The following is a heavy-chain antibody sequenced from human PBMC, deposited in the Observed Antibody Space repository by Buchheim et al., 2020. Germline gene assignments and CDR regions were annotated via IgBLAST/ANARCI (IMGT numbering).Heavy chain of an antibody. V-gene: IGHV3-30*04. Sequence: QVQLVESGGGVVQPGRSLRLSCAASGFTFSSYAMHWVRQAPGKGLEWVAVISYDGSNKYYADSVKGRFTISRDNSKNTLYLQMNSLRAEDTAVYYCAREGELGYCSGGSCYKPKNYYYYGMYVWGQGTT. CDR1: GFTFSSYA. CDR2: ISYDGSNK. D-gene: IGHD2-15*01. CDR3: AREGELGYCSGGSCYKPKNYYYYGMYV. J-gene: IGHJ6*02.